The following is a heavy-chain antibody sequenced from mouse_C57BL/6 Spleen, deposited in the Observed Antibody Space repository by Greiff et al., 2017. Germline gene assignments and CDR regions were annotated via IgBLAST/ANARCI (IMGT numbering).Heavy chain of an antibody. CDR3: ARRTGTWYFGV. D-gene: IGHD4-1*01. CDR1: GYSITSGYY. Sequence: EVQVVESGPGLVKPSQSLSLTCSVTGYSITSGYYWNWIRQFPGNKLEWMGYISYDGSNNYNPYLKNRISITRDTSKNQFFLKLNSVTTEDTATYDCARRTGTWYFGVWGTGTTVTVSS. V-gene: IGHV3-6*01. J-gene: IGHJ1*03. CDR2: ISYDGSN.